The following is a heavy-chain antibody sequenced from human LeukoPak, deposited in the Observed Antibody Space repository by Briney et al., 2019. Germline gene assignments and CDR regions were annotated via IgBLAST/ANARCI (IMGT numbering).Heavy chain of an antibody. CDR2: IRPNSGTT. CDR3: ATVTRYHSDGYTSRGYNDY. Sequence: GSVKVSCKASGYTFTGYSMHWVRQAPGQGLEWMGFIRPNSGTTNYAQRFQGRVTMTRDTSISTAYMELSSLRSDDTAVYYCATVTRYHSDGYTSRGYNDYWGQGTLVTVSS. J-gene: IGHJ4*02. CDR1: GYTFTGYS. V-gene: IGHV1-2*02. D-gene: IGHD5-24*01.